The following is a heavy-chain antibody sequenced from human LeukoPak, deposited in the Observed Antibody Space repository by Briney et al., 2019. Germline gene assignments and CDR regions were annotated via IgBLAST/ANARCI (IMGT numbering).Heavy chain of an antibody. D-gene: IGHD3-10*01. V-gene: IGHV3-30*02. Sequence: GESLGLSCAASGFTFSSYGMHWVRQAPGKGLEWVAFIRYDGSNKYYADSVKGRFTISRDNSKNTLYLQMNSLRAEDTAVYYCAKDLIIRIDYWGQGTLVTVSS. J-gene: IGHJ4*02. CDR3: AKDLIIRIDY. CDR1: GFTFSSYG. CDR2: IRYDGSNK.